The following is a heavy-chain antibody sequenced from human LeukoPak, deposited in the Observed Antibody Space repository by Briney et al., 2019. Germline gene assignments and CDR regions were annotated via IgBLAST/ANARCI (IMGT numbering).Heavy chain of an antibody. D-gene: IGHD6-19*01. CDR2: IRYDGSNK. V-gene: IGHV3-30*02. J-gene: IGHJ4*02. CDR3: AKDTGSSGWYWWDYFDY. Sequence: GGSLRLSCAASGFTFSSYGMHWVRQAPGKGREWVALIRYDGSNKYYADSVKGRFTISRDNSKNTLYLQMNSLRAEDTAVYYCAKDTGSSGWYWWDYFDYWGQGTLVTVSS. CDR1: GFTFSSYG.